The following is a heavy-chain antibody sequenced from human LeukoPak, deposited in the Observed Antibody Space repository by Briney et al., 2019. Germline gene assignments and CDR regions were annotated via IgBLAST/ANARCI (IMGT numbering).Heavy chain of an antibody. V-gene: IGHV5-51*01. CDR3: ASWRYYDFWSGYYTGDAFDI. Sequence: GESLKISCKGSGYSFTSYWIGWVRQMPGKGLEWMGIIYPGDSDTRYGPSLQGQVTISADKSISTAYLQWSSLKASDTAMYYCASWRYYDFWSGYYTGDAFDIWGQGTMVTVSS. CDR2: IYPGDSDT. J-gene: IGHJ3*02. CDR1: GYSFTSYW. D-gene: IGHD3-3*01.